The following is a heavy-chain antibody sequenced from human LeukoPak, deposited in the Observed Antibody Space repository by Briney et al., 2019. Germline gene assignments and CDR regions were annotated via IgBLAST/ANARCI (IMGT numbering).Heavy chain of an antibody. Sequence: GGSLRLSCAASGSTFISYDMHWVRHPTGKGLEWVSGIDTAGGTYYAGSVKGRFTISRENAKNSLSLQMNSLRAGDTAVYYCARRRYGLGSYSDAFDIWGQGTMVTVSS. CDR1: GSTFISYD. J-gene: IGHJ3*02. V-gene: IGHV3-13*04. D-gene: IGHD3-10*01. CDR2: IDTAGGT. CDR3: ARRRYGLGSYSDAFDI.